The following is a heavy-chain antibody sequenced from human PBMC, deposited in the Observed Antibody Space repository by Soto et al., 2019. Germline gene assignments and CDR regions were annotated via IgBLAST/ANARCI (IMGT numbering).Heavy chain of an antibody. J-gene: IGHJ6*04. V-gene: IGHV1-46*01. Sequence: ASVKVSCKTSGYTFTNYFVHWVRQAPGQGLEWMGAINPGNRITNYALKFQGRVTMTRDTSTNTVYLELSSLRSEDTAVYSCAKDPNYYDFWAGSYYYHGMEVWGEGTTVTVSS. CDR2: INPGNRIT. CDR1: GYTFTNYF. CDR3: AKDPNYYDFWAGSYYYHGMEV. D-gene: IGHD3-3*01.